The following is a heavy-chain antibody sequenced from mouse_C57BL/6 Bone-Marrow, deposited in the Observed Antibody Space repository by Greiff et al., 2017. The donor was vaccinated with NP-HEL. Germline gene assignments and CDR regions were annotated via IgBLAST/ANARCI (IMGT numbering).Heavy chain of an antibody. V-gene: IGHV1-81*01. CDR1: GYTFTSYG. Sequence: VQLQQSGAELVRPGASVKLSCKASGYTFTSYGISWVKQRPGKGLEWIGEIYPRSGNTYSNEQFKGKATLTADKSSSTAYLELRSLTSEDSAFYFCAGVGIYLYWGQGTTLTVAS. CDR3: AGVGIYLY. D-gene: IGHD1-1*01. CDR2: IYPRSGNT. J-gene: IGHJ2*01.